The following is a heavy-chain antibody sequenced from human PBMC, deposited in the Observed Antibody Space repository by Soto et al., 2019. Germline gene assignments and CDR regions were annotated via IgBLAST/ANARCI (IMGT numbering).Heavy chain of an antibody. V-gene: IGHV3-30*18. CDR2: ISYDGSNK. J-gene: IGHJ6*02. Sequence: GGSLRLSCAASGFTFSSYGMHWVRQAPGKGLEWVAVISYDGSNKYYTDSVKGRFTISRDNSKNTLYLQMNSLRAEDTAVYYCAKDMGGLERPYYYGMDVWGQGTTVTVSS. D-gene: IGHD1-1*01. CDR3: AKDMGGLERPYYYGMDV. CDR1: GFTFSSYG.